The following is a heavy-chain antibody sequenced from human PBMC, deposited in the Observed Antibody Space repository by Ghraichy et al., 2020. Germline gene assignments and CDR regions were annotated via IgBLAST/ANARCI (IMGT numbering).Heavy chain of an antibody. D-gene: IGHD3-3*01. V-gene: IGHV4-59*08. Sequence: SQTLSITCTVSGGSMSGFHWSWIRQPPGKGLEWIGYIFDSGSANYNPSLRSRVTISVDTSKKQLSLKLRSVTAADTAIYYCARTNYNFWSGYLNGGWFDPWGQGTLVTVSS. CDR1: GGSMSGFH. CDR2: IFDSGSA. J-gene: IGHJ5*02. CDR3: ARTNYNFWSGYLNGGWFDP.